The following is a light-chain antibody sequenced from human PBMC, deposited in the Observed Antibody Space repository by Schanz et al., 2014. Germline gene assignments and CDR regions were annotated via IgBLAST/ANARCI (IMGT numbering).Light chain of an antibody. J-gene: IGKJ1*01. Sequence: DIRMTQSPSSVSASIGDRVTITCRASQGIGTWIAWYQQKPGKAPKLLIYPASSSQSGVPSRFSGSGSGTDFTLTISSLQPEDFATYYCQQSFSTPQTFGQGTKVEIK. CDR1: QGIGTW. V-gene: IGKV1-12*01. CDR3: QQSFSTPQT. CDR2: PAS.